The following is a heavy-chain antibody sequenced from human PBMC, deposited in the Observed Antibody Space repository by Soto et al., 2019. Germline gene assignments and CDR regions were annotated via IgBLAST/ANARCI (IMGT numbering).Heavy chain of an antibody. D-gene: IGHD1-20*01. CDR2: INPHSGGT. CDR3: AGIPEATGWFAP. V-gene: IGHV1-2*02. Sequence: ASVKVFCKASGYTFTDYFMHWVRQAPGQGLEWMGWINPHSGGTNYAQKFQGRVTMTRDTSISTAYMELSGLRSDDTAVYYCAGIPEATGWFAPWGQGTLVTVSS. J-gene: IGHJ5*02. CDR1: GYTFTDYF.